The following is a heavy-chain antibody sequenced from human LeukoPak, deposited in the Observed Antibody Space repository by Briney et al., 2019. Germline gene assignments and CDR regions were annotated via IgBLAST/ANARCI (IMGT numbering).Heavy chain of an antibody. CDR2: ISAYNGNT. Sequence: ASVKVSCKASGYTFISFGIAWVRQAPGQGVEWVGWISAYNGNTNSAQNLQGRVTMTTDTSTSTAYMELRSLRSHDTAVYYCARDSRYSHSSGAFDIWGHGTVVTVSS. J-gene: IGHJ3*02. CDR3: ARDSRYSHSSGAFDI. D-gene: IGHD6-6*01. CDR1: GYTFISFG. V-gene: IGHV1-18*01.